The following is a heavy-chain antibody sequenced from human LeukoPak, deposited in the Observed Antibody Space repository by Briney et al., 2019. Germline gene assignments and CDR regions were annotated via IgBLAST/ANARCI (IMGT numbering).Heavy chain of an antibody. CDR2: INHSGST. CDR1: GGSFSGYY. D-gene: IGHD2-2*02. V-gene: IGHV4-34*01. J-gene: IGHJ4*02. Sequence: PSETLSLTCAVYGGSFSGYYWSWIRQPPGKGLEWIGEINHSGSTNYNPSLKSRVTISVGTSKNQFSLKLSSVTAADTAVYYCARDYGYCSSTSCYSGGFDYWGQGTLVTVSS. CDR3: ARDYGYCSSTSCYSGGFDY.